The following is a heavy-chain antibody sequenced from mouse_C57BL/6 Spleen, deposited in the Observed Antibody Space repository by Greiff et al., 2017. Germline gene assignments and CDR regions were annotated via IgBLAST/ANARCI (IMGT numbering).Heavy chain of an antibody. CDR2: INPNNGGT. Sequence: EVQLQQSGPELVKPGASVKISCKASGYTFTDYYMNWVKQSHGNSLEWIGDINPNNGGTSYNQKFKGKATLTVDKSSSTAYMELRSLTSEDSAVYYCARSEGYYRLYDYWGQGTTLTVSS. V-gene: IGHV1-26*01. CDR3: ARSEGYYRLYDY. J-gene: IGHJ2*01. CDR1: GYTFTDYY. D-gene: IGHD2-3*01.